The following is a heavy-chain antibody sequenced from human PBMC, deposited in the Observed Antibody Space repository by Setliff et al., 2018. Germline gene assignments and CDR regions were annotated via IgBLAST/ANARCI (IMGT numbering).Heavy chain of an antibody. Sequence: PSETLSLTCTVSGGSISSHYWSWIRQPPGKGLEWIGSIYYSGSTNYKPSLKRRVTISEDMSKNQVSLTLTSVTAADTAVYYCARGPTIVDWFFDLWGRGTLVTVSS. CDR1: GGSISSHY. D-gene: IGHD3-22*01. CDR3: ARGPTIVDWFFDL. CDR2: IYYSGST. J-gene: IGHJ2*01. V-gene: IGHV4-59*11.